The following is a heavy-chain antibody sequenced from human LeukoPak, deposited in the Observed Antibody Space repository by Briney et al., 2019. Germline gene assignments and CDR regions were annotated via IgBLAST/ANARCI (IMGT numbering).Heavy chain of an antibody. V-gene: IGHV3-48*04. CDR2: ISSSSSTI. D-gene: IGHD2-15*01. CDR1: GFTFSSYS. J-gene: IGHJ4*02. Sequence: PGGSLRLSCAASGFTFSSYSMNWVRQAPRKGLEWVSYISSSSSTIYYADSVKGRFTISRDSAKNSLYLQMNSLRAEDTAVYYCARTVGYCSGGSCHFDSWGQGTLVTVPS. CDR3: ARTVGYCSGGSCHFDS.